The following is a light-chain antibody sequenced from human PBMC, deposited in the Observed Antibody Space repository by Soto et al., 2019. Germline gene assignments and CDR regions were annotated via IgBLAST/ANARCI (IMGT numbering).Light chain of an antibody. CDR1: QDIRTE. V-gene: IGKV1-6*01. CDR3: LQDFKYPRT. J-gene: IGKJ1*01. CDR2: GTF. Sequence: AIQMTQSPSSLSASVGDRVTITCRASQDIRTELGWYQQKPGKAPRLLIYGTFSLQSGVPSRFSGSGSGTDFTLTINSLQPDDFATYYCLQDFKYPRTFGQGTKVDIK.